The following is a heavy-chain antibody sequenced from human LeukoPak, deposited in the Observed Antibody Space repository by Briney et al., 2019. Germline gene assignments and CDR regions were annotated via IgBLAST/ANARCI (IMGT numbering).Heavy chain of an antibody. CDR1: GFTFSSYA. J-gene: IGHJ1*01. CDR2: ISGSGGST. D-gene: IGHD1-26*01. CDR3: AKDPDGYSGSLSSFSAH. Sequence: PGGSLRLSCAASGFTFSSYAMSWVRRAPGKGLEWVSAISGSGGSTYYADSVKGRFTISRDNAKNTLYLQMNSLRAEDTAVYYCAKDPDGYSGSLSSFSAHWGQGTLVTVSS. V-gene: IGHV3-23*01.